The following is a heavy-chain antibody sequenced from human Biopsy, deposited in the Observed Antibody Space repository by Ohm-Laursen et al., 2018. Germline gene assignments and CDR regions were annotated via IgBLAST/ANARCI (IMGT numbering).Heavy chain of an antibody. J-gene: IGHJ4*02. CDR1: GYSFTSYY. V-gene: IGHV1-46*01. CDR3: ALASFDY. Sequence: GASVKVSCKASGYSFTSYYMHWVRQAPGQGLEWMGIINPGGNSTAYTQNFQGRVTMTWDTSTTTVYMELSSLRSEGTAVYYCALASFDYWGQGTLVTVPS. CDR2: INPGGNST.